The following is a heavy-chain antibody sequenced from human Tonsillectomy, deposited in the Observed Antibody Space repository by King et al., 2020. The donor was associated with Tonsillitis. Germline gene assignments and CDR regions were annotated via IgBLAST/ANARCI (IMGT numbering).Heavy chain of an antibody. V-gene: IGHV3-33*08. D-gene: IGHD5-18*01. J-gene: IGHJ4*02. CDR1: GFSFYSYG. Sequence: VQLVESGGGVVQPGRSLRLSCSASGFSFYSYGMHWVRQAPGKGLEWVAIIWYDESNKFYADSVKGRFTISRDNSKNTLYLQMNSLRAEDTAVYYCARDSGVSYGAADYWGQGTLVTVSS. CDR3: ARDSGVSYGAADY. CDR2: IWYDESNK.